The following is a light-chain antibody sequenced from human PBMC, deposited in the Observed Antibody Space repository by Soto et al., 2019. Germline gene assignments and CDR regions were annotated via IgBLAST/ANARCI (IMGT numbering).Light chain of an antibody. CDR1: SRDVGGYNY. CDR2: DVS. V-gene: IGLV2-11*01. J-gene: IGLJ2*01. CDR3: CSYAGSYSVV. Sequence: QSVLTQPRSVSGSPGQSVTISCTGTSRDVGGYNYVSWYQQHTGKAPKLMISDVSKRPSGVPDRFSGSKSGNTASLTISGLQAEDEANYYCCSYAGSYSVVFGGGTKLTVL.